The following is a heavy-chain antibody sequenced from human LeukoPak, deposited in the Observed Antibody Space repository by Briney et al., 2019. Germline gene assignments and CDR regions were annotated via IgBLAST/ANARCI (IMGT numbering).Heavy chain of an antibody. CDR2: IRQDGSEK. Sequence: QPGGSLRLSRAGSGFTIGSYWMSWVRQAPEKGLEWVANIRQDGSEKYYVDSVKGRLTISRDNAKNSLYLQMNSLRAEDTGIYYCARAGYYGDDAFDLWGQGTMVTVSS. CDR3: ARAGYYGDDAFDL. V-gene: IGHV3-7*01. J-gene: IGHJ3*01. CDR1: GFTIGSYW. D-gene: IGHD2/OR15-2a*01.